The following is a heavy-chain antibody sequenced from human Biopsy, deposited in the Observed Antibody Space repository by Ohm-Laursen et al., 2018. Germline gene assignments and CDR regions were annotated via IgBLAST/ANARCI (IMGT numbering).Heavy chain of an antibody. CDR1: GYTFTGYY. D-gene: IGHD2-8*01. CDR3: ARDPLNGHKHFDY. V-gene: IGHV1-2*02. J-gene: IGHJ4*02. CDR2: INCKTGAT. Sequence: ASVKVSCKASGYTFTGYYLHWVRQAPGQGLEWMGWINCKTGATNYAQKFQGTVTMTRDTSISTAYLALGSLRSADTAIYYCARDPLNGHKHFDYWGQGSLVTVSS.